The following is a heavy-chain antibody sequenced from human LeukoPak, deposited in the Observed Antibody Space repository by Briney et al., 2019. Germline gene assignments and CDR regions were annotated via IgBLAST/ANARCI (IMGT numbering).Heavy chain of an antibody. D-gene: IGHD3-16*01. CDR2: ISSDGSST. V-gene: IGHV3-74*01. CDR1: GLTISNYY. J-gene: IGHJ6*02. CDR3: ARDHPNTGGPEYYYYGMDV. Sequence: PGGSLRLSCAASGLTISNYYMHWVRQTPGKGPVWVSRISSDGSSTRYADSVKGRFTISRDNSKNTLYLQMNSLRAEDTAVYYCARDHPNTGGPEYYYYGMDVWGQGTTVTVSS.